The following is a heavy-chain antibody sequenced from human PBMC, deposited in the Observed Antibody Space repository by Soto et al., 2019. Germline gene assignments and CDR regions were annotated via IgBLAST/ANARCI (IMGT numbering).Heavy chain of an antibody. J-gene: IGHJ4*02. Sequence: QVQLVESGGGVVQSGGSLSLSCAASGLSFSEYGLHWVRQAPGKGPEWVAVISSHGSDTYYADFVKGRFIISRDNFRNTLFLHMYRLRVDDTAVYYCTTHRGMQLWLPYFDAWGQGTQVTVSS. CDR3: TTHRGMQLWLPYFDA. D-gene: IGHD5-18*01. V-gene: IGHV3-30*03. CDR2: ISSHGSDT. CDR1: GLSFSEYG.